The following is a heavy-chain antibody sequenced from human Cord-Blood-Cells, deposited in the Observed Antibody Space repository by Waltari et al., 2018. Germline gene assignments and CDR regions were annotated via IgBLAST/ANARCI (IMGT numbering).Heavy chain of an antibody. D-gene: IGHD1-26*01. CDR2: VNLNSGNA. V-gene: IGHV1-8*01. J-gene: IGHJ4*02. Sequence: QVQLVQSGAEVKKPGASVKVSCKASGYTFTTYDITWVGQATGKGLGWVGWVNLNSGNAGYAQKFQGRVTMTRNTSIRTAYMELSSLRSEDTAVYYCARGVDRGSFDYWGQGTLVTVSS. CDR3: ARGVDRGSFDY. CDR1: GYTFTTYD.